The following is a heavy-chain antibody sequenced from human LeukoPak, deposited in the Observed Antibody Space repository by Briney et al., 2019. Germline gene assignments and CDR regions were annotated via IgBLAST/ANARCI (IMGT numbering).Heavy chain of an antibody. CDR3: ARDWRNKYSNSWSRGEWYFDL. Sequence: GGSLRLSGVASGFTFTSHSLNWLRQAPGKGLEWVASINYNTDYILYAESVKGRFSISRDNARNSVYLQMNSLTAEDTALYYCARDWRNKYSNSWSRGEWYFDLWGRGTLVSVSS. V-gene: IGHV3-21*01. CDR1: GFTFTSHS. J-gene: IGHJ2*01. D-gene: IGHD6-13*01. CDR2: INYNTDYI.